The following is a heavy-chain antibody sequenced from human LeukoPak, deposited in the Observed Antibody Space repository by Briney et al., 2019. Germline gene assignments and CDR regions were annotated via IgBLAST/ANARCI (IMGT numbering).Heavy chain of an antibody. CDR3: ARSPAGLRITTILYYYYMDV. V-gene: IGHV1-69*06. D-gene: IGHD3-22*01. CDR2: IIPIFGTA. Sequence: ASVKVSCKASGGTFSSYAISWVRQAPGQGLEWMGGIIPIFGTANYAQKFQGRVTITADKSTSTAYMELSSLRSEDTAVYYCARSPAGLRITTILYYYYMDVWGKGTTVTVSS. J-gene: IGHJ6*03. CDR1: GGTFSSYA.